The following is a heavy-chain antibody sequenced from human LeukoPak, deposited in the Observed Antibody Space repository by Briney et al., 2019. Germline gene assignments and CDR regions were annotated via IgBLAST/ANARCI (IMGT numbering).Heavy chain of an antibody. Sequence: PGGSLRLSCAASGFTFSTFAMIWVRQPPGKGLEWVSSIFPSGGEIHYADSVRGRFTISRDNSKSTLSLQMNSLRAEDTAVYYCASGTYYVTFDYWGQGTLVTVSS. CDR1: GFTFSTFA. J-gene: IGHJ4*02. V-gene: IGHV3-23*01. D-gene: IGHD1-26*01. CDR3: ASGTYYVTFDY. CDR2: IFPSGGEI.